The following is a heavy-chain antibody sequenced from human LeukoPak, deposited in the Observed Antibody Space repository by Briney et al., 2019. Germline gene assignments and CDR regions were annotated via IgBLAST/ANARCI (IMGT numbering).Heavy chain of an antibody. CDR3: ARGDIYGDYVW. CDR2: INPYSGGT. J-gene: IGHJ4*02. Sequence: ASVKVSFKASGYTFTYYYMHWVRQAPGKGLEWMGWINPYSGGTKNAQKFQGRVTMTRDASTSTAYMDLSRLTFDDTAFYYCARGDIYGDYVWWGQGTLVTVSS. D-gene: IGHD4-17*01. CDR1: GYTFTYYY. V-gene: IGHV1-2*02.